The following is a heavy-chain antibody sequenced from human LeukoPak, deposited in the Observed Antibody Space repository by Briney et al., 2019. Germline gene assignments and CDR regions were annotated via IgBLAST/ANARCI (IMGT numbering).Heavy chain of an antibody. CDR3: ARGYDSSGYYPG. D-gene: IGHD3-22*01. CDR1: GYTFTGYY. J-gene: IGHJ4*02. V-gene: IGHV1-2*02. CDR2: INPNSGGT. Sequence: ASVKVSCKASGYTFTGYYMHWVRQAPGQGLECMGWINPNSGGTNYAQKFQGRVTMTRDTSISTAYMELSRLRSDDTAVYYCARGYDSSGYYPGWGQGTLVTVSS.